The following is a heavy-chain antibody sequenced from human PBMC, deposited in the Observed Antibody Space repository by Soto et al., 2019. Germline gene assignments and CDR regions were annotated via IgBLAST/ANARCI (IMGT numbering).Heavy chain of an antibody. J-gene: IGHJ4*02. V-gene: IGHV1-18*01. Sequence: ASVKVSCKASGYTFTGCGISWVRQAPGQGLEWMGWISAYNGNTKYAQKFQGRVTMTTDTSTSTAYMEVRSLRSDDTAVYYCAGDAAACRNDSWCQGTLVTVSS. CDR1: GYTFTGCG. D-gene: IGHD6-13*01. CDR2: ISAYNGNT. CDR3: AGDAAACRNDS.